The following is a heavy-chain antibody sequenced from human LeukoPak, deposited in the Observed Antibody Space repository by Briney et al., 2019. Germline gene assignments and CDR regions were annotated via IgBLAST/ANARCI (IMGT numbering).Heavy chain of an antibody. V-gene: IGHV4-39*01. D-gene: IGHD3-3*01. CDR3: ARQNYDFWSGPHSIDEFDP. CDR2: MYYSGST. Sequence: SETLSLTCTVSGGSISSSSYYWGWIRQPPGKGLEWIGCMYYSGSTSYNPSLKSRATIPVDTSKNQLSLKRSSGTAADPALYYCARQNYDFWSGPHSIDEFDPWGPGTLVT. CDR1: GGSISSSSYY. J-gene: IGHJ5*02.